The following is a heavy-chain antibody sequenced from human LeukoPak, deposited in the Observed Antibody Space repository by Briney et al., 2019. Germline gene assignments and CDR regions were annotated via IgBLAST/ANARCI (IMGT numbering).Heavy chain of an antibody. D-gene: IGHD5-12*01. V-gene: IGHV4-59*01. CDR2: IYYSGST. J-gene: IGHJ6*02. CDR1: GGSISSYY. Sequence: SETLSLTCTVSGGSISSYYWSWIRQPPGKGLEWIGYIYYSGSTNYNPSLKSRVTISVDTSKNQFSLKLSSVTAADTAVYYCARDTSGYGTPYYYYGMDVWGQGTTVTVSS. CDR3: ARDTSGYGTPYYYYGMDV.